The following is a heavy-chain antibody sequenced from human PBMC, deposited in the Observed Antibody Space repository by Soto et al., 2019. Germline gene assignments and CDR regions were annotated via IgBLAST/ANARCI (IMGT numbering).Heavy chain of an antibody. CDR3: ARVRTFGVPGWFDP. CDR1: GFTFSKYE. J-gene: IGHJ5*02. CDR2: VSSSGTTI. D-gene: IGHD3-3*01. V-gene: IGHV3-48*03. Sequence: PGGSLSLSGAASGFTFSKYEMKWVLQAPGKGLEWVSYVSSSGTTIYYADSVKGRFTISRDNAKNSLYLQMNSLRAEDTAVYYCARVRTFGVPGWFDPWGQGTLVTVSS.